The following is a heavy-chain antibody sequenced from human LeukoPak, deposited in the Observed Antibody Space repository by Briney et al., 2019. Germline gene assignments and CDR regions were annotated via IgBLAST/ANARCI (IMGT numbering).Heavy chain of an antibody. CDR2: FSFTSGIT. CDR1: GFTFSNFA. Sequence: GGSLRLSCAASGFTFSNFAMSWVRQAPGKGLEWVSTFSFTSGITYYADSVKGRFTISRDNSKNTLYLQMNSLRAEDTAVYYCAKEQWLGLWGQGTLVTVSS. D-gene: IGHD6-19*01. CDR3: AKEQWLGL. J-gene: IGHJ4*02. V-gene: IGHV3-23*01.